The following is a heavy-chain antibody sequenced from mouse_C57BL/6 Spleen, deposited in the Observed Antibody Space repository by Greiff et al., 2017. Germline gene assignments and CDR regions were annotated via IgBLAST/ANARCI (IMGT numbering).Heavy chain of an antibody. J-gene: IGHJ1*03. V-gene: IGHV1-19*01. CDR2: INPYNGGT. Sequence: VQLQQSGPVLVKPGASVKMSCKASGYTFTDYYMNWVKQSHGKSLEWIGVINPYNGGTSYNQKFKGKATLTVDKSSSTAYMELNSLTAEDSAVYYCARRSGYSNLDWYFDVWGTGTTVTVSS. CDR1: GYTFTDYY. CDR3: ARRSGYSNLDWYFDV. D-gene: IGHD2-5*01.